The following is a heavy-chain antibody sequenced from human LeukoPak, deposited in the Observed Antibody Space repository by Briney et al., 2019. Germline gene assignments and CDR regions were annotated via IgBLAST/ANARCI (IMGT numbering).Heavy chain of an antibody. D-gene: IGHD2-15*01. J-gene: IGHJ4*02. CDR2: ISGSGTDI. V-gene: IGHV3-11*04. Sequence: GGSLRLSCEASGFTFSDPYMSWIRQAPGKGLGCLSYISGSGTDINYADSVRGRFTISRDNAKNLLYLQMNDLRVEDTAVYYCAKDRQLGDCSGGTCYRHLDYWGQGTLVTVSS. CDR3: AKDRQLGDCSGGTCYRHLDY. CDR1: GFTFSDPY.